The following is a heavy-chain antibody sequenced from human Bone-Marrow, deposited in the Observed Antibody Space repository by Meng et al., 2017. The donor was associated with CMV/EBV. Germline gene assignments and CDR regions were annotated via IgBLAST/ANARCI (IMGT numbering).Heavy chain of an antibody. V-gene: IGHV3-33*06. Sequence: LSSAASGFNFSSNGMHWVRQAPGKGLEWVAIKWYDGSNKYYADSLKGRFTISRDNSKNTLYLQMNSLRAEDTAVYYCAKGRYYFDYWGQGTLVTVSS. CDR3: AKGRYYFDY. J-gene: IGHJ4*02. CDR1: GFNFSSNG. CDR2: KWYDGSNK.